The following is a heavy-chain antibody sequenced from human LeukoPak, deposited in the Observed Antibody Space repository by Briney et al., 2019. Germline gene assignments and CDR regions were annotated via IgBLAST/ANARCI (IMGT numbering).Heavy chain of an antibody. CDR3: ASVAVAGDFDY. J-gene: IGHJ4*02. CDR2: IWYDGSNK. D-gene: IGHD6-19*01. CDR1: GFTFSSYG. V-gene: IGHV3-33*01. Sequence: GGSLRLSCAASGFTFSSYGMHWVRQAPGKGLEWVAVIWYDGSNKYYADSVKGRFTISRDNSKNTPYLQMNSLRAEDTAVYYCASVAVAGDFDYWGQGTLVTVSS.